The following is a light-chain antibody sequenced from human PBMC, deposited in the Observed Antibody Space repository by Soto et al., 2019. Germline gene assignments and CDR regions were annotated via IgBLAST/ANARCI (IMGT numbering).Light chain of an antibody. Sequence: EIVLTQSRATLYLSPGEIATLSCRASQSVSSYYLAWYQQKPGQAPRLLIYAASSRATGIPDRFSGGGSGTDFTLTISRLQPEDFAVYYCQQCGSSPWTFGQGTKVDI. CDR3: QQCGSSPWT. CDR2: AAS. CDR1: QSVSSYY. V-gene: IGKV3-20*01. J-gene: IGKJ1*01.